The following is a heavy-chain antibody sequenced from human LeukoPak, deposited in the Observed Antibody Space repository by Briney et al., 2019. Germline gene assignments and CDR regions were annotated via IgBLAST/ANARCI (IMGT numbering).Heavy chain of an antibody. V-gene: IGHV1-46*01. D-gene: IGHD3-9*01. CDR2: ISPSGGST. CDR1: GYTFTRYY. J-gene: IGHJ4*02. Sequence: GASVKVSCKAFGYTFTRYYMHWVRQAPGQGPEWMGVISPSGGSTTYAQKFQGRVTLTRDMSTSTDYLELSSLRSEDTAVYYCARGFRRDYRNFDFERYFDYWGQGTLVTVSS. CDR3: ARGFRRDYRNFDFERYFDY.